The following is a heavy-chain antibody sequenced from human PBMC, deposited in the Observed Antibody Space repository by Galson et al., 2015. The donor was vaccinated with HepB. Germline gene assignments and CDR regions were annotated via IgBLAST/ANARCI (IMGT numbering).Heavy chain of an antibody. D-gene: IGHD2-2*01. CDR3: ARRARGKSLYQLARRQYYYYYIDV. Sequence: TLSLTCAVYGGSFGDYSWNWIRQPPGKGLEWVGEISHSGSTNYNPTLKSRVSITVDTSKNQFSLTLNSVTAADTAGYYWARRARGKSLYQLARRQYYYYYIDVWGKGTTVTVSS. J-gene: IGHJ6*03. V-gene: IGHV4-34*01. CDR2: ISHSGST. CDR1: GGSFGDYS.